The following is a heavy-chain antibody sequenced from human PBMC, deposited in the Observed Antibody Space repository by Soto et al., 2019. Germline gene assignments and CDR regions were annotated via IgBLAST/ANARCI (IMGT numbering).Heavy chain of an antibody. CDR1: GGTFSSYA. J-gene: IGHJ4*01. Sequence: QVQLVQSGAEVKKPGSSVKVSCKTSGGTFSSYAISWVRQAPGQGLEWMGGIIPIFGTANYAQKFQGRVTITAEECTSTAYMELSSLRSEDTAVYYCARGFKHYYDSSGIYWPADYWGQGTLVTVSS. D-gene: IGHD3-22*01. CDR3: ARGFKHYYDSSGIYWPADY. V-gene: IGHV1-69*01. CDR2: IIPIFGTA.